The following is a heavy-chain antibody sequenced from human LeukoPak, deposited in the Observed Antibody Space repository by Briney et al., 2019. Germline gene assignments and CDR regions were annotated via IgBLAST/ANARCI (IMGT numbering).Heavy chain of an antibody. Sequence: KPSETLSLTCAVYGGSFSGYYWSWIRQPPGKGLEWIGEINHSGSTNYNPSLKSRVTISVDTSKNQFSLKLSSVTAADTAVYYCARDRYGGYFDYWGQGTLVTVS. J-gene: IGHJ4*02. CDR3: ARDRYGGYFDY. CDR1: GGSFSGYY. V-gene: IGHV4-34*01. CDR2: INHSGST. D-gene: IGHD3-10*01.